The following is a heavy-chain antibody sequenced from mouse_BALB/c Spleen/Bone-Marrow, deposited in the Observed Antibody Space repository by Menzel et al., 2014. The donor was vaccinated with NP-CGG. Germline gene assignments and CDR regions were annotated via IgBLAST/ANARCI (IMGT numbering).Heavy chain of an antibody. CDR1: GYAFSIYW. CDR2: IYPGDDDT. Sequence: VKLVESGAELVRPGSSVKISCKASGYAFSIYWMNWVKQRPGQGLEWIGQIYPGDDDTDYNGKFKGKATLTADRSSSTAYMQLNSLTSEDSAVYFCARGGISIDYCGQGTTLTVSS. V-gene: IGHV1-80*01. J-gene: IGHJ2*01. CDR3: ARGGISIDY.